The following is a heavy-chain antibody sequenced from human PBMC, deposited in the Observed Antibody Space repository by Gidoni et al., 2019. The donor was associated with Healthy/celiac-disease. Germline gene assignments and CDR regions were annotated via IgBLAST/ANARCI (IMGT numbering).Heavy chain of an antibody. J-gene: IGHJ6*04. D-gene: IGHD4-17*01. V-gene: IGHV4-39*01. Sequence: QLQLQESGPGLVKPSETLSLTCTVSGGSIRRSSYYWGWIRQPPGKGLEWIGSIYYSGSTYYNPSLKSRVTISVDTSKNQFSLKLSSVTAADTAVYYCARHGTTGTTPSVDVWGKGTTVTVSS. CDR3: ARHGTTGTTPSVDV. CDR2: IYYSGST. CDR1: GGSIRRSSYY.